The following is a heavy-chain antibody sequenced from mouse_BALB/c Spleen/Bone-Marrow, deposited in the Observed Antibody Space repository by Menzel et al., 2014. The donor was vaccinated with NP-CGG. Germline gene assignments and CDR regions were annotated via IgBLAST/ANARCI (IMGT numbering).Heavy chain of an antibody. J-gene: IGHJ2*01. CDR2: IDPANGNT. CDR1: DFNFKDTY. D-gene: IGHD1-1*01. CDR3: ARVQLLRCRGRDC. Sequence: EVQLQQSGAELVKPGASVKLSCTASDFNFKDTYMHWVNQRPEQGLEWIGRIDPANGNTKYDPKFQGKATITADTSSNAGCLQLSSRTSEDTPVYYCARVQLLRCRGRDCWGQGTTLTVSS. V-gene: IGHV14-3*02.